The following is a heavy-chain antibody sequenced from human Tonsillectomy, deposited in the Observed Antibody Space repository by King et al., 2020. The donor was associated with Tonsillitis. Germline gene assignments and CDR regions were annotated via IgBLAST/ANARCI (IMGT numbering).Heavy chain of an antibody. CDR2: INHSGST. D-gene: IGHD6-13*01. Sequence: QVQLQQWGAGLLKPSETLSLTCAVYGGSFSGYYWSWIRQPPGKGLEWIGEINHSGSTNYNPSLKSRVTISVDTSTNQFSLKLSSVTAADTAVYYCAREPGIAAAGDWFDPWGQGTLVTVSS. V-gene: IGHV4-34*01. CDR1: GGSFSGYY. J-gene: IGHJ5*02. CDR3: AREPGIAAAGDWFDP.